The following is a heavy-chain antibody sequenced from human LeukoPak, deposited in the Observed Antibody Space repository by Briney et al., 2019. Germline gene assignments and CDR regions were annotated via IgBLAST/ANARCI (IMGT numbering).Heavy chain of an antibody. V-gene: IGHV1-2*02. Sequence: ASVKVSCKASGYTFTDYYMHWVRQAPGQGLEWMGWISPNSGVTNYTQKFQGRVTMTRDTSISTAYMELSRLKSDDTALYYCARGRWTVTGSSDPWGQGTLVTVSS. CDR3: ARGRWTVTGSSDP. CDR1: GYTFTDYY. CDR2: ISPNSGVT. J-gene: IGHJ5*02. D-gene: IGHD4-23*01.